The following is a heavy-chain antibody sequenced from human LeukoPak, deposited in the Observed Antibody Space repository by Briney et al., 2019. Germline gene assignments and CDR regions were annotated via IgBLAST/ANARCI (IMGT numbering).Heavy chain of an antibody. CDR1: GGTFSGYA. V-gene: IGHV1-69*06. J-gene: IGHJ5*02. CDR2: IIPIFGTA. D-gene: IGHD1-1*01. Sequence: GASVKVPCKASGGTFSGYAISWVRQAPGQGLEWMGGIIPIFGTANYAQKFQGRVTITADKSTSTAYMELSSLRSEDTAVYYCARELRQYNWNDRGYNWFDPWGQGTLVTVSS. CDR3: ARELRQYNWNDRGYNWFDP.